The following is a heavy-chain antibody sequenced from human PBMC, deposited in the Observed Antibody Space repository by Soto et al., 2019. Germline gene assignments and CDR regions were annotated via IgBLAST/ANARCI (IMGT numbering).Heavy chain of an antibody. Sequence: QVQLVQSGAEVKKPGSSVKVSCKASGGTFSSYAISWVRQAPGQGLEWMGGIIPIFGTANYAQKFQGRVTITADESTSTADMELSSLRSEDTAVYYCATWNDILTGYYRGYYYGMDVWGQGTTVTVSS. CDR3: ATWNDILTGYYRGYYYGMDV. CDR1: GGTFSSYA. J-gene: IGHJ6*02. V-gene: IGHV1-69*01. D-gene: IGHD3-9*01. CDR2: IIPIFGTA.